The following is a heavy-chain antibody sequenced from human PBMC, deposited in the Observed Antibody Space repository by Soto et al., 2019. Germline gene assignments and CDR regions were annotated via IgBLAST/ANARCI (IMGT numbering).Heavy chain of an antibody. CDR3: ATAKGSDVWGSYRLTYYFDY. CDR1: GYTLTELS. D-gene: IGHD3-16*02. J-gene: IGHJ4*02. Sequence: ASVKVSCKVSGYTLTELSMHWVRQAPGKGLEWMGGFDPEDGETIYAQKFQGRVTMTEDTSTDTAYMELSSLRSEDTAVYYCATAKGSDVWGSYRLTYYFDYWGQGTLVTVS. V-gene: IGHV1-24*01. CDR2: FDPEDGET.